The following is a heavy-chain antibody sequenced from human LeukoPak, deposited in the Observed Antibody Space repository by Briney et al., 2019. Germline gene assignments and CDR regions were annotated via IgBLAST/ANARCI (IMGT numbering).Heavy chain of an antibody. CDR2: INPNSGGT. J-gene: IGHJ4*02. V-gene: IGHV1-2*02. CDR1: GYTFTGYY. D-gene: IGHD6-19*01. Sequence: ASVKVSCKASGYTFTGYYMHWVRQAPGQGLEWMGWINPNSGGTNYAQKFQGRVTMTRDTSISTAYMELSRLRSDDTAVYYCARSISRGWSLDYWGPGTLVTVSS. CDR3: ARSISRGWSLDY.